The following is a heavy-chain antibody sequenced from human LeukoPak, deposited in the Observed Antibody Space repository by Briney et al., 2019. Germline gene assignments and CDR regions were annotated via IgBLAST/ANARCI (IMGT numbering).Heavy chain of an antibody. CDR2: VSSSGGHT. V-gene: IGHV3-23*01. D-gene: IGHD2-21*02. J-gene: IGHJ4*01. CDR3: AQRDPSYHFDY. CDR1: GFTFSSYA. Sequence: GGSLRLSCAASGFTFSSYAMSWVRQAPGKGLEWVSAVSSSGGHTFYADSVKGRFTISRDNSKSTLYLQMNSLRAEDTAAYYCAQRDPSYHFDYWGRGTLVTVSS.